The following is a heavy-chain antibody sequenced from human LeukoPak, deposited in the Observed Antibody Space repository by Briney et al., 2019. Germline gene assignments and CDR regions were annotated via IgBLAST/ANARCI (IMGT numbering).Heavy chain of an antibody. V-gene: IGHV4-34*01. Sequence: SETLSLTCTVSGGSISGYYWSWIRQPPGKGLEWIGEINHSGSTNYNPSLKSRVTISVDTSKNQVSLKLSSVTAADTAVYYCARRMGYSSSWYLSPTGFDYWGQGTLVTVSS. CDR2: INHSGST. D-gene: IGHD6-13*01. CDR1: GGSISGYY. CDR3: ARRMGYSSSWYLSPTGFDY. J-gene: IGHJ4*02.